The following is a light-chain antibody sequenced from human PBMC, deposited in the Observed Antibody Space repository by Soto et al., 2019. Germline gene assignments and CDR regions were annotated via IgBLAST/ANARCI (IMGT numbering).Light chain of an antibody. CDR3: SSYTRSSTHWL. CDR2: EVT. CDR1: SSDVGGYTY. Sequence: QSALTQPASVSGSPGQSITISCTGTSSDVGGYTYVSWYQQHPGKAPKLMIYEVTNRPSGVSNRFSGSKSGNTASLTISGLQAEDEADYYSSSYTRSSTHWLFGGVTKVTVL. V-gene: IGLV2-14*01. J-gene: IGLJ3*02.